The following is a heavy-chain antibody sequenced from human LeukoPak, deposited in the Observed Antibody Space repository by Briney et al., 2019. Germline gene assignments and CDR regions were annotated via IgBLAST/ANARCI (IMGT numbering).Heavy chain of an antibody. Sequence: ASVKVSCKASGYTFTNYGISWVRQAPGQGLEWMGWISAHNGNTKNAQKFQGRVTLTTATSTSTAYMELRSLRSDDTAVYYCARGLGDTTFADFDYWGQGTLVTVSS. CDR3: ARGLGDTTFADFDY. J-gene: IGHJ4*02. CDR2: ISAHNGNT. D-gene: IGHD1-26*01. V-gene: IGHV1-18*01. CDR1: GYTFTNYG.